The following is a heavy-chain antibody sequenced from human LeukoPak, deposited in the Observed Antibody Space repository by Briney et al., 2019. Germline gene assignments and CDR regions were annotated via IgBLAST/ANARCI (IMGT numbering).Heavy chain of an antibody. J-gene: IGHJ6*02. Sequence: ASVKVSCKASGYTFTGYYMHWVRQAPGQGLEWMGRINPNSGGTNYAQKFQGRVTMTRDTSISTAYMELSRLRSDDTAVYYCAREKSFPYYYYGMDVWGQGTTVTASS. V-gene: IGHV1-2*06. CDR3: AREKSFPYYYYGMDV. CDR1: GYTFTGYY. CDR2: INPNSGGT.